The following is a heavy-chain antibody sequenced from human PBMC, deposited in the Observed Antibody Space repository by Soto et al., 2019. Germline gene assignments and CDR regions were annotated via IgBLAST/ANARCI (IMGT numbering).Heavy chain of an antibody. CDR3: ASEGYSGHDYGY. D-gene: IGHD5-12*01. CDR2: IIPIFGTA. Sequence: SVKVSCKASGGTFSSYAISWVRQAPGQGLEWMGGIIPIFGTANYAQKFQGRVTITADESTSTAYMELSSLRSEDTAVYYCASEGYSGHDYGYWGQGTLVTVSS. J-gene: IGHJ4*02. V-gene: IGHV1-69*13. CDR1: GGTFSSYA.